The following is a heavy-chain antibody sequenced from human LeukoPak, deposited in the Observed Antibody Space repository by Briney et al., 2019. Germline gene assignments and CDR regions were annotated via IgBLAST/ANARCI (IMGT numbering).Heavy chain of an antibody. J-gene: IGHJ5*02. CDR2: IYYSGST. V-gene: IGHV4-31*03. CDR1: GGSISSGGYY. CDR3: ARKVYDCSGYDSNWFDP. D-gene: IGHD3-22*01. Sequence: PSETLSLTCTVSGGSISSGGYYWSWIRQHPGKGLEWIGYIYYSGSTYSTPSLQSRVTISVDTSKNQFSLKLSSVTAADTAVYYCARKVYDCSGYDSNWFDPWGQGTLVTVSS.